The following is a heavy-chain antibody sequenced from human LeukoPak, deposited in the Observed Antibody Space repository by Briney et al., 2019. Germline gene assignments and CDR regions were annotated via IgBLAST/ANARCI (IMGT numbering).Heavy chain of an antibody. CDR3: AKVSGRSIAAPWYYFDY. J-gene: IGHJ4*02. V-gene: IGHV3-30*02. Sequence: GGSLRLSCAASGFTFSSYGMHWVRQAPGKGLEWVAFIRYDGSNKYYADSVKGRFTISRDNSKNTLYLQMNSLRAEDTAVYYCAKVSGRSIAAPWYYFDYWGQGTLVTVSS. D-gene: IGHD6-6*01. CDR2: IRYDGSNK. CDR1: GFTFSSYG.